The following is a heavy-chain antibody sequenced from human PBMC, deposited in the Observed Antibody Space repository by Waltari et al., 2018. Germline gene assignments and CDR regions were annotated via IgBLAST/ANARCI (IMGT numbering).Heavy chain of an antibody. J-gene: IGHJ4*02. V-gene: IGHV3-30-3*01. CDR3: ARDEVPGKFDS. D-gene: IGHD1-26*01. CDR2: ISFDENDK. Sequence: QVQLAESGCGGVQPGRSLRRSCAASGLTFCSYAFHWVRQSPDKGLEWMALISFDENDKYYADSVKSRFTISRDNSENTLYLQMNSLRPEDTAVYYCARDEVPGKFDSWGQGTLVTVSS. CDR1: GLTFCSYA.